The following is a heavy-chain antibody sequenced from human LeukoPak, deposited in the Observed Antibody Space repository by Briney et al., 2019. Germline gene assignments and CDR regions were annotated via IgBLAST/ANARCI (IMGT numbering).Heavy chain of an antibody. J-gene: IGHJ4*02. CDR3: AREVYDSSGPYFDY. CDR1: GFTFSTYW. V-gene: IGHV3-7*01. CDR2: INQDGSDK. Sequence: PGGSLRLSCAASGFTFSTYWMSWVRQAPGKGREWVANINQDGSDKYHVDSVKGRFTISRDNAKNSLYLQMNSLRAEDTAVYYCAREVYDSSGPYFDYWGQGTLVTVSS. D-gene: IGHD3-22*01.